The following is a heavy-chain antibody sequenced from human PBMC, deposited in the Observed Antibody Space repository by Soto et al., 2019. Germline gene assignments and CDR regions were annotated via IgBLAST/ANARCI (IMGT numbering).Heavy chain of an antibody. J-gene: IGHJ4*02. V-gene: IGHV4-39*01. CDR3: ARRGGPADF. D-gene: IGHD2-15*01. CDR1: GGSISSSTYY. CDR2: IYVGGST. Sequence: QLQLQESGPGLVKPSETLSLTCTVSGGSISSSTYYWGWIRQPPGKGLEWVGGIYVGGSTYYNPSLKSRVTISVDTSKSQFSLKLSSVTAADTAVYYCARRGGPADFGGQGTLVTVSS.